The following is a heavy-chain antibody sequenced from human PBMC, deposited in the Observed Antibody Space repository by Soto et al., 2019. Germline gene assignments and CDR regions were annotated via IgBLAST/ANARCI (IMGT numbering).Heavy chain of an antibody. CDR2: ISFDGVNK. Sequence: GGSLRLSCAASGFNFNNYAIHWVRQTPGKGLEWVAVISFDGVNKYYTDSVRGRFTISRDISKHTLFLHMNSLRDEDTAVYYCAKLYDSSYFDYWGQGTLVTVSS. D-gene: IGHD3-22*01. V-gene: IGHV3-30-3*01. CDR1: GFNFNNYA. J-gene: IGHJ4*02. CDR3: AKLYDSSYFDY.